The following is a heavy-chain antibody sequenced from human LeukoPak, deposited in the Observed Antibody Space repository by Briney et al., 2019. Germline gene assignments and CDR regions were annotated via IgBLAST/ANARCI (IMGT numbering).Heavy chain of an antibody. Sequence: ASVKVSCKASGGTFSSYAISWVRQAPGQGLEWMGRIIPILGIANYAQKFQGRVTITADKSTSTAYMELSSLRSEDTAVYYCAIDHVGDGFFVGVWGQGTLVTVSS. CDR2: IIPILGIA. V-gene: IGHV1-69*04. CDR3: AIDHVGDGFFVGV. D-gene: IGHD3-10*02. J-gene: IGHJ4*02. CDR1: GGTFSSYA.